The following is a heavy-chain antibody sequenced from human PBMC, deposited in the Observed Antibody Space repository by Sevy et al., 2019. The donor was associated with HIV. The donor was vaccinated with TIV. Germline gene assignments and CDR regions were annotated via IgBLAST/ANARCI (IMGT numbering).Heavy chain of an antibody. D-gene: IGHD2-15*01. V-gene: IGHV5-51*01. Sequence: GESLKISCKGSGYSFSNYWIGWVRQMPGKGLQWMGVIYPGDSDIKYSQSFQGQVTISADKSISTAYLQWSSLKASDTAMYYCARVGSCSGGSCYMGVTFDIWGQGTMVTVSS. CDR1: GYSFSNYW. CDR3: ARVGSCSGGSCYMGVTFDI. J-gene: IGHJ3*02. CDR2: IYPGDSDI.